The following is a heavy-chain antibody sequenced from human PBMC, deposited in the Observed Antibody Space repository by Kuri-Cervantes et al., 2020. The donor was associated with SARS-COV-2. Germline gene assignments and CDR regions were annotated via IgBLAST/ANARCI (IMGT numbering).Heavy chain of an antibody. D-gene: IGHD2-2*01. Sequence: GESLKISCAASGFTFSSYAMHWVRQAPGKGLEWVAVISYDGSNKYYADSVKGRFTISRDNSKNTLYLQMNSLRAEDTAVYYCARGRGGCSSTSCLAAFDIWGQGTMVTVSS. CDR2: ISYDGSNK. CDR3: ARGRGGCSSTSCLAAFDI. J-gene: IGHJ3*02. V-gene: IGHV3-30*07. CDR1: GFTFSSYA.